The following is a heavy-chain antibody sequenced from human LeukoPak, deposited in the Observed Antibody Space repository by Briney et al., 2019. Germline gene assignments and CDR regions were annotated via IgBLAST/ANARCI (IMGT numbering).Heavy chain of an antibody. D-gene: IGHD1-26*01. V-gene: IGHV4-39*07. CDR2: IYFSGST. Sequence: SETLSLTCTVSGGSISSGSYYWGWIRQPPGKGLEWIGNIYFSGSTYYNPSLKSRVTISVDLSKNQFSLKLSSVTAADTAVYYCARDRRSYPDYWGQGTLVTVSS. J-gene: IGHJ4*02. CDR1: GGSISSGSYY. CDR3: ARDRRSYPDY.